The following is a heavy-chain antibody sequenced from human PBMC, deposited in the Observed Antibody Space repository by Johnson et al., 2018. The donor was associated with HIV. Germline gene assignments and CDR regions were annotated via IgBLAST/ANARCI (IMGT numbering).Heavy chain of an antibody. CDR1: GFTFDDYA. V-gene: IGHV3-9*01. D-gene: IGHD3-22*01. CDR2: ISWNSGSI. Sequence: VQLVESGGGLVQPGRSLRLSCAASGFTFDDYAMHWVRQAPGKGLEWVSGISWNSGSIGYADSVKGGFTISRDNAKNSLYLQMNSLRAEDTALYYCARKVYYYDSSGYSSDAFDIWGQGTMVTVSS. J-gene: IGHJ3*02. CDR3: ARKVYYYDSSGYSSDAFDI.